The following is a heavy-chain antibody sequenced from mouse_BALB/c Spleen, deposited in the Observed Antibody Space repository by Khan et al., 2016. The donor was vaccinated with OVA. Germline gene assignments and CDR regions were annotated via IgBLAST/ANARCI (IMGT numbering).Heavy chain of an antibody. CDR2: IFPGSGTP. CDR3: ARGGYSVVAY. J-gene: IGHJ3*01. Sequence: QVRLQQSGPELVKPGASLKVSCKASGYKFTDYIIGWVKQSTRQGLEWIGDIFPGSGTPYYNEKFKDKATLTADKSSNTAYMQLSSLTSEDSAVYFGARGGYSVVAYWGQGTLVTVSA. CDR1: GYKFTDYI. V-gene: IGHV1-77*01. D-gene: IGHD1-1*02.